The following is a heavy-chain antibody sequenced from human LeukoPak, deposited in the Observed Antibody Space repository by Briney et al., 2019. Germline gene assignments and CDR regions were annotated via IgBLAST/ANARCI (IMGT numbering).Heavy chain of an antibody. V-gene: IGHV1-69*06. CDR1: GGTFSSYA. Sequence: SVKVSCKASGGTFSSYAISWVRQAPGQGLEWMGRIIPIFGTANYAQKFRGRVTITADKSTSTAYMELSSLRSEDTAVYYCARVLGSGSFPPNWGQGTLVTVSS. CDR2: IIPIFGTA. J-gene: IGHJ4*02. CDR3: ARVLGSGSFPPN. D-gene: IGHD3-10*02.